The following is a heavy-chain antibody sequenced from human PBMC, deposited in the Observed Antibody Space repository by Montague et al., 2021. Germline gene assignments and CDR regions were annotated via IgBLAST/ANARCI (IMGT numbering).Heavy chain of an antibody. Sequence: TLSLTCTVSGASITSGGYYWTWIRPPAGKELEWIGRINTSGNTDSTPSLSSRVTIFVDTSRNHFSLKLYSVTAADTATYFCARDLRNYDMLTGDYGFYDCGLDVWGRGTTVTVSS. CDR3: ARDLRNYDMLTGDYGFYDCGLDV. CDR1: GASITSGGYY. V-gene: IGHV4-61*02. J-gene: IGHJ6*02. D-gene: IGHD3-9*01. CDR2: INTSGNT.